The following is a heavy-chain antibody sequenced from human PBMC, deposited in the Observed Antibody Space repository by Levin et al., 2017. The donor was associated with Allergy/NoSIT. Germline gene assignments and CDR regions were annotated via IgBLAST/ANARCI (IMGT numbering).Heavy chain of an antibody. CDR1: GYTFTSYY. Sequence: GESLKISCKASGYTFTSYYMHWVRQAPGQGLEWMGIINPSGGSTSYAQKFQGRVTMTRDTSTSTVYMELSSLRSEDTAVYYCARAPVRCSSTSCYAQGYWGQGTLVTVSS. J-gene: IGHJ4*02. CDR2: INPSGGST. CDR3: ARAPVRCSSTSCYAQGY. D-gene: IGHD2-2*01. V-gene: IGHV1-46*03.